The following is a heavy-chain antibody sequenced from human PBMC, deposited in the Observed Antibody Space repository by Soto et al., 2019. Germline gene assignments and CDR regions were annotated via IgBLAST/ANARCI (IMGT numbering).Heavy chain of an antibody. J-gene: IGHJ4*02. CDR3: ARGIPVAGLDF. Sequence: EVQLVESGGDLVQPGGSLRLSCAASGFTFSIYAMQWVRQAPGKGLEYISFISSNGGSTFYANSVKGRFTISRDNSKNTLYLQMDSLRPEDMGVYCCARGIPVAGLDFWGQGTLVTVSS. D-gene: IGHD6-19*01. V-gene: IGHV3-64*01. CDR1: GFTFSIYA. CDR2: ISSNGGST.